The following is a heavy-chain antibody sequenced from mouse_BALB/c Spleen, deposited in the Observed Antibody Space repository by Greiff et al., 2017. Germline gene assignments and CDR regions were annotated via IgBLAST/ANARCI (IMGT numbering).Heavy chain of an antibody. CDR3: ARRIDYYGSSWDY. D-gene: IGHD1-1*01. CDR1: GFTFSSYA. J-gene: IGHJ2*01. Sequence: EVHLVESGGGLVKPGGSLKLSCAASGFTFSSYAMSWVRQTPEKRLEWVATISSGGSYTYYPDSVKGRFTISRDNAKNTLYLQMSSLRSEDTAMYYCARRIDYYGSSWDYWGQGTTLTVSS. V-gene: IGHV5-9-3*01. CDR2: ISSGGSYT.